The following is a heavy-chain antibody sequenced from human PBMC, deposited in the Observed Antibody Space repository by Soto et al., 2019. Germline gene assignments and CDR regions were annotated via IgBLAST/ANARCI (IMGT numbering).Heavy chain of an antibody. V-gene: IGHV3-66*01. CDR3: VRENYFYGMDV. CDR2: INNAGST. CDR1: GFDASVNF. J-gene: IGHJ6*02. Sequence: GGSLRLSCAASGFDASVNFMTWVRQAPGRGLEWVSTINNAGSTFYADSVKGRFTISGDNSKNTLYLQMNSLRVEVTAMYYCVRENYFYGMDVWGQGTAVTVSS.